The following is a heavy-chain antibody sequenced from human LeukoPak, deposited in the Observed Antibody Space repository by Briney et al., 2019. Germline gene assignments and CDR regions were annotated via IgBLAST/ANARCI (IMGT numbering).Heavy chain of an antibody. D-gene: IGHD1-26*01. Sequence: GGTLRLSCAASGFTFSSYGMSWVRQAPGKGLEWVSAISGSGGSTYYADSVKGRFTISRDNPKNSLFLQMNSLRAEDTAIYYCARVPNALSFDGSDDWGQGTLVTVSS. J-gene: IGHJ4*02. CDR3: ARVPNALSFDGSDD. V-gene: IGHV3-23*01. CDR2: ISGSGGST. CDR1: GFTFSSYG.